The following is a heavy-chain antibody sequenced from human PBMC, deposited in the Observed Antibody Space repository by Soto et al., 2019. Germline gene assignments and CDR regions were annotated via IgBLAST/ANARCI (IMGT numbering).Heavy chain of an antibody. D-gene: IGHD2-15*01. J-gene: IGHJ3*02. CDR3: ARGHYSYDAFDI. Sequence: SETLSLTCAVYGGSFSGYYWSWIRQPPGKGLEWIGEINHSGSTNYNPSLKSRVTISVDTSKNQFSLRLSSVTAADTAVYYCARGHYSYDAFDIWGQGTMVT. CDR1: GGSFSGYY. CDR2: INHSGST. V-gene: IGHV4-34*01.